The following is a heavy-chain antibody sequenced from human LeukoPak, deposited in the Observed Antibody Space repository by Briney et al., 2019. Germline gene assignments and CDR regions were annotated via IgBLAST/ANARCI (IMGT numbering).Heavy chain of an antibody. CDR3: VSSSFGMDV. D-gene: IGHD6-6*01. CDR1: GFTVSTNY. Sequence: GGSLRLSCAASGFTVSTNYMTWVRQAPGKGLEWVSVIYSGGTTYYADSVRGRFNISRDDSKNALHLRMNSLRTEDTAVYYCVSSSFGMDVWGQGTTVSVSS. J-gene: IGHJ6*02. CDR2: IYSGGTT. V-gene: IGHV3-66*02.